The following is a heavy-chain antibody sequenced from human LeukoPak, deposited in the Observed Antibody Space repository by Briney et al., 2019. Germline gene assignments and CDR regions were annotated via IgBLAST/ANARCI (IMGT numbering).Heavy chain of an antibody. CDR1: KFTFSSYA. CDR3: ARRSRDGWYFDY. Sequence: PGGSLRLSCEASKFTFSSYAIHWVRQAPGKGLEWVSIISHDGSYKYYTDSVKGRFTISRDNSKNTLLLQMSSLRAEDTAVYYCARRSRDGWYFDYWGQGTLVTVSS. CDR2: ISHDGSYK. D-gene: IGHD5-24*01. J-gene: IGHJ4*02. V-gene: IGHV3-30*04.